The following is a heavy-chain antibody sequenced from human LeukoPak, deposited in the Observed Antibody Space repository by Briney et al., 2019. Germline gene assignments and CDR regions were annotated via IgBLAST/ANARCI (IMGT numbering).Heavy chain of an antibody. CDR2: IYTSGST. J-gene: IGHJ4*02. CDR1: GGSFSSGSYY. CDR3: GRHRRWWLRGFDY. Sequence: SETLSLTCTVSGGSFSSGSYYWSWIRQPAGKGLEWIGRIYTSGSTNYNPSLKSRVTISVDTSKNQFSLKLSSVTAADTAGYYCGRHRRWWLRGFDYWGQGTLVTVSS. D-gene: IGHD2-15*01. V-gene: IGHV4-61*02.